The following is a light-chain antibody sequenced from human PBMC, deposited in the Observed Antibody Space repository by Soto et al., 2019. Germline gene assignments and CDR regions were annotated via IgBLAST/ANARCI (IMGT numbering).Light chain of an antibody. J-gene: IGLJ2*01. V-gene: IGLV1-40*01. CDR2: NNN. CDR3: QSYDSRLSGVV. Sequence: QSVLTQPPSVSGATGHRVTISCTGSSSNIGAGYDVHWYQQLPGTAPKLLIYNNNNRPSGVPDRFSGYKSGTSASLAITVLQAEDEADYYCQSYDSRLSGVVFGGGTKVTVL. CDR1: SSNIGAGYD.